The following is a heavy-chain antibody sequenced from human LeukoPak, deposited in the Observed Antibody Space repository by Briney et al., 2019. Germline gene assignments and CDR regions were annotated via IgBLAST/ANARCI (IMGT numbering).Heavy chain of an antibody. CDR1: GYSVMELS. V-gene: IGHV1-24*01. J-gene: IGHJ3*02. CDR3: ATQGPDWGDAFDI. D-gene: IGHD3/OR15-3a*01. Sequence: WASVTVSCKISGYSVMELSMHWVRQAPGKGLEWMGGFDPEDGETIYAQKFQGRVTMTEDTSTDTAYMELSSLRSEDTAVYYCATQGPDWGDAFDIWGQGTMVTVSS. CDR2: FDPEDGET.